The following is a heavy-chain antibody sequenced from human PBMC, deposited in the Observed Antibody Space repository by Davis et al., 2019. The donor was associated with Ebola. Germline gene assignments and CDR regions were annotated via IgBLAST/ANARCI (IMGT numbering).Heavy chain of an antibody. D-gene: IGHD2-15*01. V-gene: IGHV3-48*02. CDR3: VKDRFTVVVVHGGFDY. J-gene: IGHJ4*02. CDR2: ITSFGTT. Sequence: GESLKISCAASGFPLSGFSMNWVRQAPGQGLEWVAYITSFGTTYYADSVKGRFTISRDNVNNSVYLQMNSLRDEDTAVYYCVKDRFTVVVVHGGFDYWGQGTLVTVSS. CDR1: GFPLSGFS.